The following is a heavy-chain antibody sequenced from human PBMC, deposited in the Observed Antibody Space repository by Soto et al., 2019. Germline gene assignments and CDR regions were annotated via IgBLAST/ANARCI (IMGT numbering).Heavy chain of an antibody. CDR3: ARADCEIWTGSYAMDG. CDR2: IYYSGNT. V-gene: IGHV4-39*07. D-gene: IGHD3-9*01. J-gene: IGHJ6*02. CDR1: GGSISSSSYY. Sequence: PSETLSLTCTVSGGSISSSSYYWGWIRQPPGTGLEWIGSIYYSGNTNANPTLNSRATMLMDTSQNQSSLRRRSVTAAAPAIYYCARADCEIWTGSYAMDGWGQGSTVTVSS.